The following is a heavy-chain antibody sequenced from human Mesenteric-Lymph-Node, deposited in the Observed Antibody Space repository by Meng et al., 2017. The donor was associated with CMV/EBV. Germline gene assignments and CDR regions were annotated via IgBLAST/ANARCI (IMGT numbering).Heavy chain of an antibody. Sequence: QRRPRGSGPGQVKPSETLSLTCTVSGDSISSFYYWGWIRQPPGRGLEWIGSVHYTGSTYYSPSLKSRVTVSVDTSKNQFSLRLTSVTAADTAVYYCARPFPSWQSPRLDPFGAWGQGTLVTVSS. J-gene: IGHJ5*02. CDR2: VHYTGST. CDR3: ARPFPSWQSPRLDPFGA. CDR1: GDSISSFYY. D-gene: IGHD6-19*01. V-gene: IGHV4-39*01.